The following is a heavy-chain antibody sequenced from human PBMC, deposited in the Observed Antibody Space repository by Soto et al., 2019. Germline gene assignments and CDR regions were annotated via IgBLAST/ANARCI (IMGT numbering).Heavy chain of an antibody. J-gene: IGHJ3*02. CDR3: ARDRRVDRAHAFDI. CDR1: GCSISSYY. CDR2: IYYSGST. Sequence: SESLSLTCPVSGCSISSYYWSWIRQPPGKGLEWIGYIYYSGSTNYNPSLKSRVTISVDTSKNQFSLKLSSVTAADTAVYYCARDRRVDRAHAFDIWGQVTMITVSS. D-gene: IGHD3-10*01. V-gene: IGHV4-59*01.